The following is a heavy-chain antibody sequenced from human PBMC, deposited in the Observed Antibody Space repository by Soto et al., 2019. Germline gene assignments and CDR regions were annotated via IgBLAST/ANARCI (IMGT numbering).Heavy chain of an antibody. Sequence: QVQLQESGPGLVKPSQTLSLTCTVSGDFISSGGYYWSWIRQLPGKGLEWIGYIYSSGTTYYNPSLKSRITISVDTSKNQFSLNLSSVTAADTAAYYCARTDSSGYYFVYWGQGTLVTVFS. CDR1: GDFISSGGYY. D-gene: IGHD3-22*01. V-gene: IGHV4-31*03. CDR2: IYSSGTT. CDR3: ARTDSSGYYFVY. J-gene: IGHJ4*02.